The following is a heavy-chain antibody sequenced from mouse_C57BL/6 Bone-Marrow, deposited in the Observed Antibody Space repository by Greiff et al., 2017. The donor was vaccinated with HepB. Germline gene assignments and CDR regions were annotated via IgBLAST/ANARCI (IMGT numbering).Heavy chain of an antibody. CDR2: IYPSDSET. D-gene: IGHD1-1*01. CDR3: ASGYYGSSLFAY. CDR1: GYTFTSYW. J-gene: IGHJ3*01. Sequence: VQLQQPGAELVRPGSSVKLSCKASGYTFTSYWMDWVKQRPGQGLEWIGNIYPSDSETHYNQKFKDKATLTVDKSSSTAYTQLSSLTSEDSAVYYCASGYYGSSLFAYWGQGTLVTVSA. V-gene: IGHV1-61*01.